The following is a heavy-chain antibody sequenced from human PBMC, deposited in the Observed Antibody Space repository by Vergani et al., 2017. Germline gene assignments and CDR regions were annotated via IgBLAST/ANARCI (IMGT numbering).Heavy chain of an antibody. CDR3: ARGASGDYVSSFDY. CDR2: ISYDGSNK. D-gene: IGHD4-17*01. J-gene: IGHJ4*02. V-gene: IGHV3-30-3*01. CDR1: GFTFSSYA. Sequence: QVQLVESGGGVVQPGRFLRLSCAASGFTFSSYAMHWVRQAPGKGLEWVAVISYDGSNKYYADSVKRRFTISRDNSKNTLYLQMNSLRAEDTAVYYCARGASGDYVSSFDYWGQGTLVTVSS.